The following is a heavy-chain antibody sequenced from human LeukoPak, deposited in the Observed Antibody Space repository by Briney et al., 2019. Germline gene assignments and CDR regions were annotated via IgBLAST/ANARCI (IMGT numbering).Heavy chain of an antibody. CDR3: ARSPAVAAHSGYYYGMDV. V-gene: IGHV1-2*04. CDR2: INPNSGGA. J-gene: IGHJ6*02. CDR1: GYTFTSYY. D-gene: IGHD2-15*01. Sequence: ASVKVSCKASGYTFTSYYMHWVRQAPGQGLEWMGWINPNSGGANYAQKFQGWVTMTRDTSISTAYMELSRLRSDDTAVYYCARSPAVAAHSGYYYGMDVWGQGTTVTVSS.